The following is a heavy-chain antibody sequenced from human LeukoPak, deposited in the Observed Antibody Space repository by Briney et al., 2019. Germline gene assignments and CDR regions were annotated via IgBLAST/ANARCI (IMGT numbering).Heavy chain of an antibody. J-gene: IGHJ4*02. Sequence: SETLSLTCTVSGGSISSYYWSWIRQPPGKGLEWIGYIYYSGSTNYNPSLKSRVTIPVDTSKNQFSLKLSSVTAADTAVYYCAALIWFGELFSKPLWGQGTLVTVSS. CDR3: AALIWFGELFSKPL. V-gene: IGHV4-59*01. CDR2: IYYSGST. D-gene: IGHD3-10*01. CDR1: GGSISSYY.